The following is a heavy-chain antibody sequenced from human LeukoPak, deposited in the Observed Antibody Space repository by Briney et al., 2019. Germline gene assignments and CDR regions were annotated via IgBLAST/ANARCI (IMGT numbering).Heavy chain of an antibody. CDR2: MNPNSGNT. V-gene: IGHV1-8*01. D-gene: IGHD6-13*01. J-gene: IGHJ4*02. Sequence: ASVTVSCKASGYTFTSYDINWVRQATGQGLEWMGWMNPNSGNTGYAQKFQGRVTMTRNTSISTAYMELSSLRSEDTAVYYCARYSSSWYYFDYWGQGTLVTVSS. CDR1: GYTFTSYD. CDR3: ARYSSSWYYFDY.